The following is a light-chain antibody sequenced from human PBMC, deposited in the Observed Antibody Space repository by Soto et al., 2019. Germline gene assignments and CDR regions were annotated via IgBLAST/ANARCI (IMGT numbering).Light chain of an antibody. CDR1: SGNIGAGYD. CDR3: HSYDSSLGGARV. J-gene: IGLJ2*01. CDR2: NND. V-gene: IGLV1-40*01. Sequence: QSVLTQPPSVSGAPGQSVTISCTGTSGNIGAGYDVHWYQQPPGPTPKLLIYNNDNRPSGVPDRFSGFKSGASASLTITGLQAEDEADYYCHSYDSSLGGARVFGGGTKLTVL.